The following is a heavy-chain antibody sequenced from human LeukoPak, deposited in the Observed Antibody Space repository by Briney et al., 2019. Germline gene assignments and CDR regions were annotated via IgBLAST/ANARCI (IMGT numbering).Heavy chain of an antibody. Sequence: PSETLSLTCAVYGGSFSGYYWSWIRQPPGKGLEWIGEINHSGSTNYNPSLKSRVTMSVDTSKNQFSLKLSSVTAADTAVYYCAREAVTIFGLVRTQTPKGPHRFDPWGQGTLVTVSS. CDR3: AREAVTIFGLVRTQTPKGPHRFDP. V-gene: IGHV4-34*01. J-gene: IGHJ5*02. D-gene: IGHD3-3*01. CDR1: GGSFSGYY. CDR2: INHSGST.